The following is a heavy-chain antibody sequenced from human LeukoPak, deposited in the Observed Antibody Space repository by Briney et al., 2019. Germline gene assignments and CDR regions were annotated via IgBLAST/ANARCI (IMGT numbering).Heavy chain of an antibody. CDR2: IYYSGST. CDR3: ARGDFWSGRDY. V-gene: IGHV4-61*01. D-gene: IGHD3-3*01. CDR1: GGSVSSGSYY. J-gene: IGHJ4*02. Sequence: SETLSLTCTVSGGSVSSGSYYWSWIRQPPGKGLEWIGYIYYSGSTNSNPSLKSRVTISVDTSKNQFSLKLSSVTAADTAVYYCARGDFWSGRDYWGQGTLVTVSS.